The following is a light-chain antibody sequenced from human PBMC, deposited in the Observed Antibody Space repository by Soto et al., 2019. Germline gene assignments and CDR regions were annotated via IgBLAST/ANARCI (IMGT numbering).Light chain of an antibody. CDR1: QGISSY. Sequence: DIQMTQSPSSLSASVGDRVTVTCRASQGISSYLAWYQQKPGKVPKLLIYAASTLQPGVPSRFSGSGSGTDFTLTISSLQTEDVATYKCQKYDSAASLTFGGGTKVEIK. CDR3: QKYDSAASLT. CDR2: AAS. V-gene: IGKV1-27*01. J-gene: IGKJ4*01.